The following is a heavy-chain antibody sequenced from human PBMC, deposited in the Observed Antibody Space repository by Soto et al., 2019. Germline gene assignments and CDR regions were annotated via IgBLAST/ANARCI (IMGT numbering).Heavy chain of an antibody. CDR2: INLSGST. V-gene: IGHV4-34*01. D-gene: IGHD6-13*01. J-gene: IGHJ4*02. Sequence: QVQLQQWGAGLLKPSETLSLTCAVYGGSFRGSSGGGIARPPGRGLGWIGEINLSGSTNNNPSLKSRVTISVDTSKNQFSLKLSSVTAADTAVYYCARGKSLYSSSWYVDYWGQGTLVTVSS. CDR1: GGSFRGSS. CDR3: ARGKSLYSSSWYVDY.